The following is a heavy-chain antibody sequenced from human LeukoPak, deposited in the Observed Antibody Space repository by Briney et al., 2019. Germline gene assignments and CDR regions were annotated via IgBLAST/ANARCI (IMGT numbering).Heavy chain of an antibody. Sequence: PGGSLRLSCAASGFTFSSYGMHWVRQAPGKGLEWVTFIRYDGSNKYYADSVKGRFTISRDNSKNTLYLQMNSLRAEDTAVYYCARLKAYCSGGSCHSKGRWFDPWGQGTLVTVSS. V-gene: IGHV3-30*02. CDR2: IRYDGSNK. J-gene: IGHJ5*02. CDR1: GFTFSSYG. CDR3: ARLKAYCSGGSCHSKGRWFDP. D-gene: IGHD2-15*01.